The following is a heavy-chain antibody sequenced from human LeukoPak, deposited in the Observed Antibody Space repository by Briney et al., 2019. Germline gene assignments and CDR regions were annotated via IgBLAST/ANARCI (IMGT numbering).Heavy chain of an antibody. J-gene: IGHJ5*02. D-gene: IGHD5-18*01. Sequence: GASVKVSCKASGYTFTSYGISWVRQAPGQGLEWMGWISAYNGNTNYAQKFQGRVTMTRDTSISTAYMELSRLRSDDTAVYYCARGPHARRIQLPYNWFDPWGQGTLVTVSS. V-gene: IGHV1-18*01. CDR3: ARGPHARRIQLPYNWFDP. CDR1: GYTFTSYG. CDR2: ISAYNGNT.